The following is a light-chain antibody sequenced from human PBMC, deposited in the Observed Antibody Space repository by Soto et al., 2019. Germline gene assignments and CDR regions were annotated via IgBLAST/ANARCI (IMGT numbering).Light chain of an antibody. J-gene: IGKJ5*01. CDR2: GAS. CDR3: QQDYNLPIT. Sequence: EIVLTQSPGTLSLSPGERATLSCRASQSVSSSYLAWYQQKPGQAPRLLIYGASSRATGIPDRFSGSGSGTDFTLTISSLQPEDFAVYYCQQDYNLPITFGQGTRLEI. CDR1: QSVSSSY. V-gene: IGKV3-20*01.